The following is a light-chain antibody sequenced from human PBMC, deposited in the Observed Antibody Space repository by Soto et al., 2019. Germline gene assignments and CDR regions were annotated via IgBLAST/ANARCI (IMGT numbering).Light chain of an antibody. CDR3: SSYTSSSTLVV. V-gene: IGLV2-14*01. Sequence: SALTQPASVSGSPGQSITISCSGTSSDVGGYKYVSWYQQHPGKAPKLMIYEVSNRPSGVSNRFSGSKSGNTASLTISGLQAEDEADYYCSSYTSSSTLVVFGGGTKVTVL. CDR2: EVS. J-gene: IGLJ2*01. CDR1: SSDVGGYKY.